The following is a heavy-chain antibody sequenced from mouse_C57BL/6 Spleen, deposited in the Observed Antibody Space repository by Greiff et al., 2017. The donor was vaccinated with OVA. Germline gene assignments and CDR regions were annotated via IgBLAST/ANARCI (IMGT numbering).Heavy chain of an antibody. J-gene: IGHJ2*01. CDR2: IYPGDGDT. Sequence: VKLQESGAELVKPGASVTISCKASGYAFSSYWMNWVKQRPGKGLEWIGQIYPGDGDTNYNGKFKGKATLTADKSSSTAYMKLSSLTSEDSAVYFCAREDYSNYFDDWGKGTTLTVSS. CDR1: GYAFSSYW. V-gene: IGHV1-80*01. CDR3: AREDYSNYFDD. D-gene: IGHD2-5*01.